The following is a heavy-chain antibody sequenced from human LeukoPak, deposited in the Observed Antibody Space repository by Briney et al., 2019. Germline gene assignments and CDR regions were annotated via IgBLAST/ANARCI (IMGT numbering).Heavy chain of an antibody. CDR1: GLTFSSFA. J-gene: IGHJ6*02. V-gene: IGHV3-23*01. CDR3: ARDGPSYCTNGVCYSLSWHAYYYYGMDV. Sequence: TGGSLRLSCAASGLTFSSFAMNWVRQAPGKGLEWVSTISGSGGSTYYADSVKGRFTISRDNSKNTLYLQMNSLRAEDTAVYYCARDGPSYCTNGVCYSLSWHAYYYYGMDVWGQGTTVTVSS. CDR2: ISGSGGST. D-gene: IGHD2-8*01.